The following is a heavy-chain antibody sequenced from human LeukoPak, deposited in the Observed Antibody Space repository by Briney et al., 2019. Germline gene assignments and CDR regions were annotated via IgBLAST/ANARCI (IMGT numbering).Heavy chain of an antibody. CDR2: ISAYNGNT. CDR1: GYTFTSYG. D-gene: IGHD6-19*01. V-gene: IGHV1-18*01. Sequence: GASVKVSCKASGYTFTSYGISWVRQAAGQGLEWMGWISAYNGNTNYAQKLQGRVTMTTDTSTSTAYMELRSLRSDDTAVYYCARDPALIAVSGNDAFDIWGQGTMVTVSS. CDR3: ARDPALIAVSGNDAFDI. J-gene: IGHJ3*02.